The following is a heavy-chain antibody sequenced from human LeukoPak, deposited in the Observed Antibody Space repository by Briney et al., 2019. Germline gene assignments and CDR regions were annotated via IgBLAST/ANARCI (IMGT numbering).Heavy chain of an antibody. V-gene: IGHV1-8*03. J-gene: IGHJ4*02. D-gene: IGHD3-3*01. CDR1: GYTLTSYD. CDR2: MNPNSGNT. CDR3: ARGTQGDYDFWSGYYRSNSYYFDY. Sequence: GASVKVSCKASGYTLTSYDINWVRQATGQGLEWMGWMNPNSGNTGYAQKFQGRVTITRNTSISTAYMELSSLRSEDTAVYYCARGTQGDYDFWSGYYRSNSYYFDYWGQGTLVTVSS.